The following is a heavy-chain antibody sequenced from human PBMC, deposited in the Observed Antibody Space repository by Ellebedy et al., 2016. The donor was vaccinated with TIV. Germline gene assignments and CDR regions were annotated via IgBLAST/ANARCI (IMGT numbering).Heavy chain of an antibody. CDR2: ISSSSSYI. CDR1: GFTFSSYS. J-gene: IGHJ4*02. CDR3: ARWGLEPRPGY. V-gene: IGHV3-21*01. Sequence: GGSLRLXCAASGFTFSSYSMNWVRQAPGKGLEWVSSISSSSSYIYYADSVKGRFTISRDNAKNSLYLQMNSLRAEDTAVYYCARWGLEPRPGYWGQGTLVTVSS. D-gene: IGHD1-1*01.